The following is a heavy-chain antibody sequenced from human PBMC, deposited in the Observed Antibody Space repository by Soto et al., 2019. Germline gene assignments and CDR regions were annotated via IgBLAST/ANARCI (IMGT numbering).Heavy chain of an antibody. CDR1: GFTFSNYW. Sequence: GGSLRLSCAASGFTFSNYWMSWVRQAPGTGLEWVANINQDGSEKDYVDSVKGRFTISRDNAQNSLYLQMDSLRAEDTAVYYCARLVLDYYESSGFWFYWGQGT. D-gene: IGHD3-22*01. J-gene: IGHJ4*02. V-gene: IGHV3-7*01. CDR2: INQDGSEK. CDR3: ARLVLDYYESSGFWFY.